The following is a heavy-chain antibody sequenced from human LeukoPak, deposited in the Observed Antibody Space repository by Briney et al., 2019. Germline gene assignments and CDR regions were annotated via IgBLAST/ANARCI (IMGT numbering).Heavy chain of an antibody. Sequence: GGSLRLSCAASGFTFSSVDMHWVRQPTGQGLEWVSTIGTASDTYYPGSVEGRFTLSRDNAKNSLYLQMNSLTAGDTAVYYCARGPPRGKYYYMDVWGKGTTVTVSS. D-gene: IGHD1-1*01. CDR2: IGTASDT. J-gene: IGHJ6*03. CDR3: ARGPPRGKYYYMDV. CDR1: GFTFSSVD. V-gene: IGHV3-13*01.